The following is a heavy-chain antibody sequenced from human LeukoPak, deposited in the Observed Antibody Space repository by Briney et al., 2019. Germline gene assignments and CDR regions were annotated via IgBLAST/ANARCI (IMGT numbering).Heavy chain of an antibody. CDR2: ISSSGSTI. J-gene: IGHJ4*02. CDR3: ARDLFVTKYYFDY. CDR1: GFTFSSYE. D-gene: IGHD6-6*01. Sequence: GSLRLSCAASGFTFSSYEMNWVRQAPGKGLEWVSYISSSGSTIYYADSVKGRFTISRDNAKNSLYLQLNSLRAEDTAVYYCARDLFVTKYYFDYWGQGTLVTVSS. V-gene: IGHV3-48*03.